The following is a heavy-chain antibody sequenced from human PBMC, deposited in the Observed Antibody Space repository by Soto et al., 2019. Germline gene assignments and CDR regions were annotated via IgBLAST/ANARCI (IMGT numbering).Heavy chain of an antibody. J-gene: IGHJ6*02. CDR3: ARDPPATRHGMDV. CDR2: ISGSGSYT. Sequence: GGSLRLSCAASGFTFNNYAMSWVRQAPGKGLEWVSGISGSGSYTYFADSVKGRFTISRDNSKNTLSLQMSSLRAEDTAVYYCARDPPATRHGMDVWGQGTTVTVSS. V-gene: IGHV3-23*01. CDR1: GFTFNNYA.